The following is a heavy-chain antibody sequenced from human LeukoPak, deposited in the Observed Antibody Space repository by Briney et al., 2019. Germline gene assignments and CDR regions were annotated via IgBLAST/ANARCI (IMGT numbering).Heavy chain of an antibody. J-gene: IGHJ6*02. V-gene: IGHV3-30*18. CDR3: AKDFSAAEYYYYDMDV. CDR2: ISYDGSNK. D-gene: IGHD6-13*01. Sequence: GGSLRLSCAASGFIFSSYGMHWVRQAPGKGLEWVAVISYDGSNKYYADSVKGRFAISRDNSKNTLYLQMNSLRAEDTAVYYCAKDFSAAEYYYYDMDVWGQGTTVTVSS. CDR1: GFIFSSYG.